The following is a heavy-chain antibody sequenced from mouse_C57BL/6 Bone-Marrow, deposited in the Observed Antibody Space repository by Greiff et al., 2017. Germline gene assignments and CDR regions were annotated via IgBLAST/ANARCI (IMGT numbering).Heavy chain of an antibody. J-gene: IGHJ1*03. CDR1: GYTLTDYY. V-gene: IGHV1-19*01. CDR3: ARETVVDWYFDV. D-gene: IGHD1-1*01. Sequence: EVQLQQSGPVLVKPGASVKMSCKASGYTLTDYYMNWVKQSHGKSLEWIGVINPYNGGTSYNQKFKGKATLTVDKSSSTAYMELNSLTSEDSAVYYCARETVVDWYFDVWGTGTTVTVSS. CDR2: INPYNGGT.